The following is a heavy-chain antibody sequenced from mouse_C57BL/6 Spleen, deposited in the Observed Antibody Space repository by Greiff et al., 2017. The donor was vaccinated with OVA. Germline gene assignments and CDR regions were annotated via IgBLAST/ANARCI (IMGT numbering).Heavy chain of an antibody. CDR2: IDPSDSYT. D-gene: IGHD1-1*01. CDR3: ARRFTTVFDY. J-gene: IGHJ2*01. Sequence: VKLQQPGAELVMPGASVKLSCKASGYTFTSYWMHWVKQRPGQGLEWIGEIDPSDSYTNYNQKFKGKSTLTVDKSSSTAYMQLSSLTSEDSAVYYCARRFTTVFDYWGQGTTLTVSS. V-gene: IGHV1-69*01. CDR1: GYTFTSYW.